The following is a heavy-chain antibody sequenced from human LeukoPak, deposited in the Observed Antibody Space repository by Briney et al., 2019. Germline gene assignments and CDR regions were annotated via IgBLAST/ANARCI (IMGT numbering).Heavy chain of an antibody. CDR2: IKQDGSER. Sequence: GGSLRLSCAASGFTFSSYWMSWVRQAPGKGLEWVANIKQDGSERYYVDSVKGRFTISRDNAKNSLYLQMNSLRAEDTAVYYCARGQDYYDSSGSARRGAFDIWGQGTMVTVSS. V-gene: IGHV3-7*01. D-gene: IGHD3-22*01. CDR1: GFTFSSYW. J-gene: IGHJ3*02. CDR3: ARGQDYYDSSGSARRGAFDI.